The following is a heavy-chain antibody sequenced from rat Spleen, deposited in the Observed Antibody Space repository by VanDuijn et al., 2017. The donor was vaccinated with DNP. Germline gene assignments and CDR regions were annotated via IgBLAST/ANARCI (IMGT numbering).Heavy chain of an antibody. CDR1: GFTFSDYN. CDR3: ATFEGRDA. CDR2: IIYDGGGT. Sequence: VQLEESGGGLVQPGRSLKVSCSVSGFTFSDYNMAWVRQAPKKGLEWVATIIYDGGGTYYRDSVKGRFTISRDNAKSTLYLQMDSLRSEDTATYYCATFEGRDAWGQGTSVTVSS. V-gene: IGHV5S10*01. D-gene: IGHD1-11*01. J-gene: IGHJ4*01.